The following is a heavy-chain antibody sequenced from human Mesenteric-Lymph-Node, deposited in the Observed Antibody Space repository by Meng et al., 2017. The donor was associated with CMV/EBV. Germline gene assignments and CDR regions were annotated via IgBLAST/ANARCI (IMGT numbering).Heavy chain of an antibody. J-gene: IGHJ4*02. Sequence: SCAASGFTFSNYWMPWVRHAPGKGLVWVSRLNSAGSSTSYADSVKGRFTISRDNAKNTLYLQMDSLRAEDTAVYYCARDLNTILGFDYWGQGTLVTVSS. V-gene: IGHV3-74*01. CDR1: GFTFSNYW. CDR2: LNSAGSST. CDR3: ARDLNTILGFDY. D-gene: IGHD3-10*02.